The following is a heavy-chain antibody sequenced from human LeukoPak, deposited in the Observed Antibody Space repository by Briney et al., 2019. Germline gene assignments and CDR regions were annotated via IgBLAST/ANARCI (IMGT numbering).Heavy chain of an antibody. CDR3: AKNRWGLDY. Sequence: PSETLSHTCTVSGGSISSYYWSWIRQPPGKGLEWIGYIYHSGSTNSNPSLKSRVIISVDTARNQFSLKLNSVTAADTAVYYCAKNRWGLDYWGQGTLVTVSS. CDR2: IYHSGST. V-gene: IGHV4-59*01. J-gene: IGHJ4*02. CDR1: GGSISSYY. D-gene: IGHD7-27*01.